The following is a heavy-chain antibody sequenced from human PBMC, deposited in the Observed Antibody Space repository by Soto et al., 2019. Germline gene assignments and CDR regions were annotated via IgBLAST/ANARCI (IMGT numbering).Heavy chain of an antibody. J-gene: IGHJ5*02. CDR2: IYYSGST. CDR3: ARVVVVAATENWFDP. CDR1: GGSISSSSYY. D-gene: IGHD2-15*01. V-gene: IGHV4-39*01. Sequence: QLQLQESGPGLVKPSENLSLTCTVSGGSISSSSYYWGWIRQPPGKGLEWIGSIYYSGSTYYNPSLKSRVTISVDTSKSQFSLKLSSVTAADTAVYYCARVVVVAATENWFDPWGQGTLVTVSS.